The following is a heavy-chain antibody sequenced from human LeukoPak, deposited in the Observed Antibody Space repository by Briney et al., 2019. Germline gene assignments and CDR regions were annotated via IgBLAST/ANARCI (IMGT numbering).Heavy chain of an antibody. D-gene: IGHD3-3*01. Sequence: GGSLRLSCAASGFTFSSYWMSWVRQAPGEGLEWVANIKQDGSEKYYVDSVKGRFTISRDNAKNSLYLQMNSLRAEDTAVYYCARATPYYDFWSGYGFGMDVWGQGTTVTVSS. CDR1: GFTFSSYW. V-gene: IGHV3-7*01. J-gene: IGHJ6*02. CDR2: IKQDGSEK. CDR3: ARATPYYDFWSGYGFGMDV.